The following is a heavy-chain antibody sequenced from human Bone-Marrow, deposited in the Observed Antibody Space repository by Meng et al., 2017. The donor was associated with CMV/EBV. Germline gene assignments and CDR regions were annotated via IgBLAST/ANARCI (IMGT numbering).Heavy chain of an antibody. J-gene: IGHJ4*02. V-gene: IGHV4-39*07. CDR3: ARGGKVVPAPYDY. D-gene: IGHD2-2*01. Sequence: SETLSLTCTVSGGSISSSSYYWGWIRQPPGKGLEWIGSIYYSGSTYYNPSLKSRVTISVDTSKNQFSLKLSSVTAADTAVYYCARGGKVVPAPYDYWGQGTLVTVS. CDR2: IYYSGST. CDR1: GGSISSSSYY.